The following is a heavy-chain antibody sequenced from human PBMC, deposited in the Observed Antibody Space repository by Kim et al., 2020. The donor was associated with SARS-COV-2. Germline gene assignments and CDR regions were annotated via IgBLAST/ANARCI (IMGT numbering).Heavy chain of an antibody. D-gene: IGHD3-16*02. J-gene: IGHJ4*02. Sequence: ASVKVSCKASGYTFTSYAMHWVRQAPGQRLEWMGWINAGNGNTKYSQKFQGRVTITRDTSASTAYMELSSLRSEDTAVYYCARSGFTFGGVIAQPFDYWAREPWSPSPQ. CDR1: GYTFTSYA. CDR2: INAGNGNT. V-gene: IGHV1-3*01. CDR3: ARSGFTFGGVIAQPFDY.